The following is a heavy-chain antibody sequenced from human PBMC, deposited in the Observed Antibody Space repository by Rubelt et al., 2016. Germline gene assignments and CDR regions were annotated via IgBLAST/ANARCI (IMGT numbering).Heavy chain of an antibody. CDR3: ARGHEEVVISHLDSFDY. CDR2: INHSGST. CDR1: GGSFSGYY. Sequence: QVQLQQWGAGLLKPSETLSLTCAVYGGSFSGYYWSWIRQPPGKGLEWIGEINHSGSTNYNPSRKSRVTISVDKSKNQFSLKLSSVTAADTAVYYCARGHEEVVISHLDSFDYWGQGTLVTVSS. J-gene: IGHJ4*02. D-gene: IGHD3-22*01. V-gene: IGHV4-34*01.